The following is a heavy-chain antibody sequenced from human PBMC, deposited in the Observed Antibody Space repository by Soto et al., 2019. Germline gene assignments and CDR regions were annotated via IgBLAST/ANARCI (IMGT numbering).Heavy chain of an antibody. V-gene: IGHV1-69*02. J-gene: IGHJ4*02. D-gene: IGHD1-1*01. CDR1: GVTFSGYT. CDR3: SVTGTTFNYFNY. Sequence: SVKVSCKTSGVTFSGYTIMWVRQAPGQGLEWMGRISPILGITDYAQKFQGRLTITADKSTSTAYMELSTLRSQDSALYYCSVTGTTFNYFNYWGQGALVTVS. CDR2: ISPILGIT.